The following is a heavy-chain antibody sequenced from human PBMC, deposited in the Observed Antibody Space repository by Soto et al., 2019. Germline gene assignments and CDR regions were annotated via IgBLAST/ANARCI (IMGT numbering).Heavy chain of an antibody. CDR1: GYTFTGYY. D-gene: IGHD3-9*01. V-gene: IGHV1-2*04. CDR3: ARGLRYFDWLNYYYYGMDV. Sequence: ASVKVSCKASGYTFTGYYMYWVRQAPGQGLEWMGWINPNSGGTNYAQKFQGWVTMTRDTSISTAYMELSRLRSDDTAVYYCARGLRYFDWLNYYYYGMDVWGQGTTVTVSS. CDR2: INPNSGGT. J-gene: IGHJ6*02.